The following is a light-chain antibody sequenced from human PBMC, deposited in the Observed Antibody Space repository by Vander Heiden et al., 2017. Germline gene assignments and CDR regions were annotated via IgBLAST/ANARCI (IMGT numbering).Light chain of an antibody. Sequence: DIVLTQSPGTLSLSPGERATLSCRASQSVSSSYLAWYQQKPGQAPRLLIYGASSRATGIPDRFSGSGSGTDFTLTIRRLEPEDFAIYYCQQYGSSPPWTFGQGTRVEIK. CDR3: QQYGSSPPWT. V-gene: IGKV3-20*01. CDR1: QSVSSSY. CDR2: GAS. J-gene: IGKJ1*01.